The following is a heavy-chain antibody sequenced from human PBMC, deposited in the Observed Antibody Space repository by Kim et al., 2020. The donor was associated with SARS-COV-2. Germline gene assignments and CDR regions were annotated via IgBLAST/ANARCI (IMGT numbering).Heavy chain of an antibody. D-gene: IGHD6-13*01. J-gene: IGHJ6*02. CDR3: AKDGAAAGIYYGMDV. CDR1: GFTFSSYG. V-gene: IGHV3-30*18. Sequence: GGSLRLSCAASGFTFSSYGMHWVRQAPGKGLEWVAVILYDGSNKYYADSVKGRFTISRDNSKNTLYLQMNSLRAEDTAVYYCAKDGAAAGIYYGMDVWGQGTTVTVSS. CDR2: ILYDGSNK.